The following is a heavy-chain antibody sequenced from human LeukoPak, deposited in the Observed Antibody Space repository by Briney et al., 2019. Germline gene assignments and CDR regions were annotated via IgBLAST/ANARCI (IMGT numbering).Heavy chain of an antibody. CDR1: GFTFGDYA. CDR2: IRSKAYGGTT. Sequence: GGSLRLSCTASGFTFGDYAMSWVRQAPGKGLEWVGFIRSKAYGGTTEYAASVKGRFTISRDDSKSIAYLQMNSLKTEDTAVYYCTRERPMVRGVIGFRGMDVWGQGTTVTASS. CDR3: TRERPMVRGVIGFRGMDV. D-gene: IGHD3-10*01. J-gene: IGHJ6*02. V-gene: IGHV3-49*04.